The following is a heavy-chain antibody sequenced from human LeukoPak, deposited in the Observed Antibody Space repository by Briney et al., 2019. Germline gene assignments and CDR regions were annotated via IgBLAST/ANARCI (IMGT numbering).Heavy chain of an antibody. Sequence: GGTLRLSCVVTGITISSYDMHLVRQPTLKGLECVSGIGTGGDTYYSGSVKGRFTISRENAKNSLYLQMNSLTAGDTAVYYCARARSRGGWFDPWGQGTLVTVSS. D-gene: IGHD1-26*01. V-gene: IGHV3-13*04. CDR1: GITISSYD. CDR3: ARARSRGGWFDP. J-gene: IGHJ5*02. CDR2: IGTGGDT.